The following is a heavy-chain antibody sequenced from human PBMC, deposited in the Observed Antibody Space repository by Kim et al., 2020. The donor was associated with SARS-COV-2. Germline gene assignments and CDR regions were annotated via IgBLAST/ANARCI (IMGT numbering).Heavy chain of an antibody. Sequence: RGATNYATKFKDRITLTRDKAISMGYMEVNGLASDDTAGYYCARDQGGLDVWGQGTTVTVSS. CDR2: RGAT. V-gene: IGHV1-2*02. CDR3: ARDQGGLDV. J-gene: IGHJ6*02.